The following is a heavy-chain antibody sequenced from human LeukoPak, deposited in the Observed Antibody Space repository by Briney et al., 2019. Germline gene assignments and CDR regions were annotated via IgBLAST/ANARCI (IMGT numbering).Heavy chain of an antibody. CDR1: GGSISSGDYY. J-gene: IGHJ5*02. D-gene: IGHD1-26*01. CDR2: IYYSGST. CDR3: ARGDRSRSGDWFDP. Sequence: SETLSLTCTVSGGSISSGDYYWSWIRQPPGKGLEWTGYIYYSGSTYYNPSLKSRVTISVDTSKNQFSLKLSSVTAADTAVYYCARGDRSRSGDWFDPWGQGTLVTVSS. V-gene: IGHV4-30-4*08.